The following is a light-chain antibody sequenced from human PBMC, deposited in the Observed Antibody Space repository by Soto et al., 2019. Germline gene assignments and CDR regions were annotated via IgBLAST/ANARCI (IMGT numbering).Light chain of an antibody. J-gene: IGLJ2*01. CDR3: QSYDSSRSGSKV. CDR1: SSNIGAGYD. V-gene: IGLV1-40*01. Sequence: QSVLTQPPSVSGAPGQRVTISCTGSSSNIGAGYDVHWYQQLPGTAPKLLIYGNSNRPSGVPDRFSGSKSGTSASLAITGLQAEDEAEYYCQSYDSSRSGSKVFGGGTKLTVL. CDR2: GNS.